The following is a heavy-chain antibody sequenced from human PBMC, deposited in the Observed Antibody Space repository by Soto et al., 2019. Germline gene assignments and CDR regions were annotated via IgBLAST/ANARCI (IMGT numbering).Heavy chain of an antibody. D-gene: IGHD3-22*01. V-gene: IGHV4-31*02. CDR3: ARIRGNSYDSSGSLFDY. CDR1: GGSISSGGYY. Sequence: PSETLSLTCTVSGGSISSGGYYWSWIRQHPGKGLEWIGYIYYSGSTYYNPSLKSRVTISVDTSKNQFSLKLSSVTAADTAVYFCARIRGNSYDSSGSLFDYWGQGTLVTVSS. J-gene: IGHJ4*02. CDR2: IYYSGST.